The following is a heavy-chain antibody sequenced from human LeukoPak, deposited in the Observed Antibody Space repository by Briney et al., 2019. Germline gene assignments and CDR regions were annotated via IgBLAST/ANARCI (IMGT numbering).Heavy chain of an antibody. D-gene: IGHD3-16*01. CDR1: RGSINGNY. CDR3: ARAPYLSPSY. Sequence: PSDTQSPTCDVHRGSINGNYRSWIHQPPRKGPERIGEILLGGSTNYNPSLKSRVTMSLDTSRNQFSLKLSSVTAADTALYYCARAPYLSPSYWGQGTLVTVSS. CDR2: ILLGGST. V-gene: IGHV4-34*12. J-gene: IGHJ4*02.